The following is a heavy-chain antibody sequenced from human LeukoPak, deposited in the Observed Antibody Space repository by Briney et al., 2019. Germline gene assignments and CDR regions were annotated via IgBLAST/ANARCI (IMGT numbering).Heavy chain of an antibody. V-gene: IGHV1-69*13. CDR3: ARVSSAAGYSYYYGMDV. CDR2: IIPIFGTA. Sequence: VASVKVSCKASGGTFSSYAISWVRQAPGQGPEWMGGIIPIFGTANYAQKFQGRVTITADESTSTAYMELSSLRSEDTAVYYCARVSSAAGYSYYYGMDVWGKGTTVTVSS. J-gene: IGHJ6*04. CDR1: GGTFSSYA. D-gene: IGHD6-13*01.